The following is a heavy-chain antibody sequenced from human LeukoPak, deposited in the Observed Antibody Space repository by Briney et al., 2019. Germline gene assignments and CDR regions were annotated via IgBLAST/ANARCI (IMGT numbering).Heavy chain of an antibody. D-gene: IGHD4-23*01. V-gene: IGHV1-2*02. Sequence: ASVKVSCKASGYTFTGYYMHWVRQAPGQGLEWMGWINPNSGGTNYAQKFQGRVTMTRDTSTSTAYMELSRLRSDDTAVYYCAREGSGKGDAAFDIWGQGTMVTVSS. CDR1: GYTFTGYY. CDR3: AREGSGKGDAAFDI. CDR2: INPNSGGT. J-gene: IGHJ3*02.